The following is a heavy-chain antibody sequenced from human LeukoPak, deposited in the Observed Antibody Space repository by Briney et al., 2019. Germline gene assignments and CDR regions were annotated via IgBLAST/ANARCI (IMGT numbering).Heavy chain of an antibody. J-gene: IGHJ4*02. CDR3: ARDPFYDFWNYYFDY. CDR2: IYTSGST. CDR1: GDSISSGSYY. V-gene: IGHV4-61*02. D-gene: IGHD3-3*01. Sequence: PSETLSLTCTVSGDSISSGSYYWSWIRQPAGKGLEWIGRIYTSGSTNYNPSLKSRVTISVDTSKNQFSLRLSSVTAADTAVYYCARDPFYDFWNYYFDYWGQGTLVTVSS.